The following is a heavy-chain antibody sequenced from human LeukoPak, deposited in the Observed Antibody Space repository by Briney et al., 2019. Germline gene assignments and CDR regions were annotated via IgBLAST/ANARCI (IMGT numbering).Heavy chain of an antibody. CDR1: GYTFTHYG. J-gene: IGHJ5*02. V-gene: IGHV1-18*01. CDR2: ISAYNGNT. D-gene: IGHD3-10*01. CDR3: AREQPITMVLVVIIEANWLDP. Sequence: ASVKVSCKAFGYTFTHYGISWVRQAPGQGLEWMGWISAYNGNTNYAQKLQGRVTMTTDTSTSTAYMELRSLRSDDTAVYYCAREQPITMVLVVIIEANWLDPWGQGTLVTVSS.